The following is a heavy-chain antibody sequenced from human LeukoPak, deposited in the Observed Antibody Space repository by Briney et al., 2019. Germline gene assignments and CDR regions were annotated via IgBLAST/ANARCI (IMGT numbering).Heavy chain of an antibody. J-gene: IGHJ4*02. D-gene: IGHD6-13*01. V-gene: IGHV3-20*04. Sequence: GGSLRLSCAASGFTFDDYGVSWVRQAPGKGLEWVSGINWNGGSTGYADSVKGRFTISRDNSKNTLYLQMNSLRAEDTAVYYCAKDTRTPSSSWVDYWGQGTLVTVSS. CDR2: INWNGGST. CDR1: GFTFDDYG. CDR3: AKDTRTPSSSWVDY.